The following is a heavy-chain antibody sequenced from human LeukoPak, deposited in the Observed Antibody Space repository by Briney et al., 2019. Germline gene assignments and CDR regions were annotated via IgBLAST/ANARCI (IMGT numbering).Heavy chain of an antibody. CDR2: TKPDGSAE. Sequence: GGSLRLSCAASGFTFRHYWMGWVRQAPGKGLEWVANTKPDGSAEYYADSVRGRFTTSRDNANNSLYLQMNRLRAEDTAVYYCARDGGLNTIFDYWGQGT. D-gene: IGHD3-16*01. V-gene: IGHV3-7*03. CDR3: ARDGGLNTIFDY. J-gene: IGHJ4*02. CDR1: GFTFRHYW.